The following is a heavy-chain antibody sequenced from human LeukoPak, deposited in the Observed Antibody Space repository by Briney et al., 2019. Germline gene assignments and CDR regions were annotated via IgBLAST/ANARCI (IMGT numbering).Heavy chain of an antibody. J-gene: IGHJ4*02. CDR2: ISYDGSNK. D-gene: IGHD4-17*01. CDR3: ARASTVTGLFDY. Sequence: GGSLRLSCAASGFTFSSYAMHWVRQPPGKGLEWVAVISYDGSNKYYADSVKGRFTISRDNSKNTLYLQMNSLRAEDTAVYYCARASTVTGLFDYWGQGTLVTVSS. CDR1: GFTFSSYA. V-gene: IGHV3-30-3*01.